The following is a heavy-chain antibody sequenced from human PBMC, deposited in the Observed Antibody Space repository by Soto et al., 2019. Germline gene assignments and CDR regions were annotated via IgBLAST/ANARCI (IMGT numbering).Heavy chain of an antibody. CDR2: ISYDGSNK. V-gene: IGHV3-30*18. D-gene: IGHD6-13*01. CDR3: ANHYSSSWYLIFY. Sequence: GGSLRLSCAASGFTFSSYGMHWVRQAPGKGLEWVAVISYDGSNKYYADAVKGRFTISRDNSKNTLYLQMNSLRAEDTAVYYCANHYSSSWYLIFYWGQGTLVTVS. J-gene: IGHJ4*02. CDR1: GFTFSSYG.